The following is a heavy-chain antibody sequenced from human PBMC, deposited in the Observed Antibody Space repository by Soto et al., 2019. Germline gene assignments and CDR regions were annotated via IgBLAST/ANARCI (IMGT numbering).Heavy chain of an antibody. V-gene: IGHV4-39*02. Sequence: SETLSLTCAVSGGSISGSYYYWGWLRQSPGRGPEWIGSVFYTGFTSYNPSLESRVSVSVDTSKNQFSLKVSAVTAADTAVYYCARDLHSPYGDPGDYWGQGTLVTVSS. J-gene: IGHJ4*02. D-gene: IGHD4-17*01. CDR2: VFYTGFT. CDR3: ARDLHSPYGDPGDY. CDR1: GGSISGSYYY.